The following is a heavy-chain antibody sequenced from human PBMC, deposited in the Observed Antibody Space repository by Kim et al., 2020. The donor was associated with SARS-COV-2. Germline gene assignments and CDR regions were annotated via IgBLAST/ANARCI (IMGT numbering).Heavy chain of an antibody. CDR1: GYTFTSYY. CDR2: INPSGGST. D-gene: IGHD3-22*01. V-gene: IGHV1-46*01. Sequence: ASVKVSCKASGYTFTSYYMHWVRQAPGQGLEWMGIINPSGGSTSYAQKFQGRVTMTRDTSTSTVYMELSSLRSEDTAVYYCARVISWDDSSGYYLNYFDYWGQGTLVTVSS. CDR3: ARVISWDDSSGYYLNYFDY. J-gene: IGHJ4*02.